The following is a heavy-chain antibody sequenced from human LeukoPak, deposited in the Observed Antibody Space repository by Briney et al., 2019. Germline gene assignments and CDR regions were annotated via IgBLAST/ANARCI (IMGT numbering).Heavy chain of an antibody. CDR1: GFTFSSYA. CDR2: ISGSGGST. J-gene: IGHJ4*02. Sequence: GGSLRLSCAASGFTFSSYAMSWVRQAPGKGLEWVSAISGSGGSTYYADPVKGRFTISRDNSKNTLYLQMNSLRAEDTAVYYCAKGTVWSGYPYYFDYWGQGTLVTVSS. D-gene: IGHD3-3*01. CDR3: AKGTVWSGYPYYFDY. V-gene: IGHV3-23*01.